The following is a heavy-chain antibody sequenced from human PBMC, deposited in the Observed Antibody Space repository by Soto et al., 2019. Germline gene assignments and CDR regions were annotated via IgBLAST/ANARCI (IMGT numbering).Heavy chain of an antibody. D-gene: IGHD5-12*01. J-gene: IGHJ4*02. V-gene: IGHV4-39*01. CDR3: ARLEGLATISYYFDF. CDR2: IYFRGNT. CDR1: GDSINSDKYY. Sequence: QLQLQESGPGLVKPSETLSLTCSVSGDSINSDKYYWGWIRQHPGKGLEWIGSIYFRGNTYYNPSLQTRVTISLDKSKSQFYLKLNSVTAADSAVYFCARLEGLATISYYFDFWGQGALVTVSS.